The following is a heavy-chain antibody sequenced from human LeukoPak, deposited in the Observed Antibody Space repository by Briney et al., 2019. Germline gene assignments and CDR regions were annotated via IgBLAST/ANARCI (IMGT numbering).Heavy chain of an antibody. D-gene: IGHD4-17*01. Sequence: PSETLSLTCTVSGGSISTSNYYWGWIRQPPGKGLEWIGNIFYSGSTYYSPSLKSRVTISVDTSKNQFSLKLSSVTAADTAVYYCARHSPTVRGYGVGYYYYYMDVWGKGTTVTISS. CDR3: ARHSPTVRGYGVGYYYYYMDV. CDR2: IFYSGST. CDR1: GGSISTSNYY. J-gene: IGHJ6*03. V-gene: IGHV4-39*01.